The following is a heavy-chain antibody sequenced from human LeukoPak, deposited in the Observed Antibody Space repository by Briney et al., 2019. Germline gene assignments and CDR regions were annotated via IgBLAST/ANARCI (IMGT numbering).Heavy chain of an antibody. Sequence: GGSLRLSCAASGFIFSNYAMHWVRQAPGKGLEWVAIISYDGSNKYYADSVKGRFTISRDNSKNTLYLQMNSLRAGDTAVYYCAKDPASQLLWFGEGIDYWGQGTLVTVSS. CDR1: GFIFSNYA. V-gene: IGHV3-30*04. J-gene: IGHJ4*02. CDR2: ISYDGSNK. D-gene: IGHD3-10*01. CDR3: AKDPASQLLWFGEGIDY.